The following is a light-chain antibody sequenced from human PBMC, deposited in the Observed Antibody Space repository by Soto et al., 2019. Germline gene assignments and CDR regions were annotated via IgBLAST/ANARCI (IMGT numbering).Light chain of an antibody. Sequence: QSVLTQPPSVSAGPGQKVTISCSGSSSNIGSSYVSWYQQLPGTAPKLLICENNKRPSGIPDRFSGSKSGTSATLDITGLQTGDEADYYCGTWDNSLSAGVFGGGTKVTVL. V-gene: IGLV1-51*02. CDR1: SSNIGSSY. CDR3: GTWDNSLSAGV. CDR2: ENN. J-gene: IGLJ3*02.